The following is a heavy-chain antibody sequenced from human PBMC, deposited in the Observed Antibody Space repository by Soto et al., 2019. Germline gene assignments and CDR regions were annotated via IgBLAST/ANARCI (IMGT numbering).Heavy chain of an antibody. J-gene: IGHJ6*03. CDR2: ISAYSGNT. Sequence: ASVKVSCKTSGYTFTGYYISWGRQAPGQGLEWMGWISAYSGNTNYAQKLQGWVTMTTDTSTSTAYMELSRLRSDDTAVYYCGRTQSGWGLIVVVPAPTYYYFRALWRKGTTVTVFS. V-gene: IGHV1-18*01. D-gene: IGHD2-2*01. CDR3: GRTQSGWGLIVVVPAPTYYYFRAL. CDR1: GYTFTGYY.